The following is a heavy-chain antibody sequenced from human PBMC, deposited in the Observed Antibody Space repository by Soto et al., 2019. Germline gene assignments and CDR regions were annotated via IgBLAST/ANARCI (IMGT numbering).Heavy chain of an antibody. CDR1: GFIFSSYG. D-gene: IGHD2-15*01. CDR2: ISYDGSNK. V-gene: IGHV3-30*18. J-gene: IGHJ4*02. CDR3: AKETYSGPLDY. Sequence: QVQLVESGGGVVQPGRSLRLSCAASGFIFSSYGIHWVRQAPGKGLEWVAVISYDGSNKYYVDSVKGRFTISRDNSKNTLYLQMNSLRAEDTAVYYCAKETYSGPLDYWGQGTLVTVSS.